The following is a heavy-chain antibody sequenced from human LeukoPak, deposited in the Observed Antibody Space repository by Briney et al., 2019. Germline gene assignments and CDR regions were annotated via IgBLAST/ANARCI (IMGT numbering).Heavy chain of an antibody. J-gene: IGHJ4*02. CDR2: ISYDGSNK. Sequence: PGRSLRLSCAASGFTFSSYAMHWVRQAPGKGLEWVAVISYDGSNKYYADSVKGRFTISRDNSKNTLYLQMNSLRAEDTAVYYCARGWDSSGQLPFFYWGQGTLVTVSS. V-gene: IGHV3-30-3*01. CDR1: GFTFSSYA. D-gene: IGHD3-22*01. CDR3: ARGWDSSGQLPFFY.